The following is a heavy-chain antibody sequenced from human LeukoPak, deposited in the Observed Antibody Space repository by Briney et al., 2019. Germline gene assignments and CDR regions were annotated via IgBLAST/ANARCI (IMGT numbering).Heavy chain of an antibody. J-gene: IGHJ3*02. Sequence: ASVKVSCKASGYTFTSYGISWVRQAPGQGLEWMGWISAYNGNTNYVQKLQGRVTMTTDTSTSTAYMELRSLRSDDQAVYYCARAFSTVDSFYCAFDIRGQGTMVTVSS. CDR3: ARAFSTVDSFYCAFDI. D-gene: IGHD4-23*01. CDR2: ISAYNGNT. CDR1: GYTFTSYG. V-gene: IGHV1-18*01.